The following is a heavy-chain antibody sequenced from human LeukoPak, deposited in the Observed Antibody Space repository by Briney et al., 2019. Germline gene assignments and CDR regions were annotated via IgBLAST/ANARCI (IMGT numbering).Heavy chain of an antibody. CDR1: GFTFSDYS. J-gene: IGHJ4*02. CDR3: ARGAYSSGWAYFDH. Sequence: SGGSLRLSCAASGFTFSDYSMNWVRQAPGKGLEWVSYISFSVNTKYYGDSVKGRFTISRDSAKNSLYLHMDSLRAEDTAVYYCARGAYSSGWAYFDHWGQGTLVTVSS. CDR2: ISFSVNTK. D-gene: IGHD6-19*01. V-gene: IGHV3-48*04.